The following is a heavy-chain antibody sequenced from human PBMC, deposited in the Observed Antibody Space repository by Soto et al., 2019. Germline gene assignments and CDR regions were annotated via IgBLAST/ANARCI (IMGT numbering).Heavy chain of an antibody. CDR2: IWDDGSNQ. V-gene: IGHV3-33*08. CDR1: GFTFSNYA. J-gene: IGHJ5*02. D-gene: IGHD2-15*01. Sequence: AGGSLRLSCAASGFTFSNYAMNWVRQAPGKGLEWVSIIWDDGSNQYYADSVKGRFTISRDNSKNTLYLQMNSLRAEDTAVYYCARDRRYCSGGSCYRWFDPWGQGTLVTVSS. CDR3: ARDRRYCSGGSCYRWFDP.